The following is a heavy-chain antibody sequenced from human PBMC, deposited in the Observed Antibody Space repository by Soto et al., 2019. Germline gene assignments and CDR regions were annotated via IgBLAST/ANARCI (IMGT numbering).Heavy chain of an antibody. CDR2: IYHSGTA. D-gene: IGHD2-2*01. Sequence: PSETLSLTCAVSGDSISSGGFSWSWIRQPPGKGLEWIGYIYHSGTAFYNPSLYSRLTISIDTSKNQFSLKLSSVTAADTALYYGARLDCGSSNCHFDCWGQGALVTVSS. V-gene: IGHV4-30-2*02. CDR1: GDSISSGGFS. J-gene: IGHJ4*02. CDR3: ARLDCGSSNCHFDC.